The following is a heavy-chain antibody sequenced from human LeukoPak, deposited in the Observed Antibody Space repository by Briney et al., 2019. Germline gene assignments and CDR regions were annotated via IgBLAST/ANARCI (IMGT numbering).Heavy chain of an antibody. CDR3: ARIELYGGHLIY. Sequence: GGSLRLSCAASGFTFSTYWMTWVRQAPGKGLEWVTNIKEDGSGKYYMDPVKGRFTTSRDNAKNSLYLQMDSLRDEDTAVYYCARIELYGGHLIYWGQGTLVTVSS. CDR2: IKEDGSGK. CDR1: GFTFSTYW. J-gene: IGHJ4*02. D-gene: IGHD4-23*01. V-gene: IGHV3-7*01.